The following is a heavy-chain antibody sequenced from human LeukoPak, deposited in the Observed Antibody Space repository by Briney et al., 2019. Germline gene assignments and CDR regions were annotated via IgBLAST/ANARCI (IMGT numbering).Heavy chain of an antibody. Sequence: GGSLRLSCAASGFTFNNYAMHWVRQAPGKGLEWVAIISYDGSNKYYADSVKGRFTISRDNAKNSLYLQMNSLRAEDTAVYYCARDESITMVREQSDYWGQGTLVTVSS. CDR2: ISYDGSNK. J-gene: IGHJ4*02. CDR3: ARDESITMVREQSDY. CDR1: GFTFNNYA. V-gene: IGHV3-30*04. D-gene: IGHD3-10*01.